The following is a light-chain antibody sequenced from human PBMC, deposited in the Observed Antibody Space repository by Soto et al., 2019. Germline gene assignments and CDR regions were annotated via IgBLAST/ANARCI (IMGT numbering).Light chain of an antibody. Sequence: EIVLTRSPATLSSFPGDRVTLSCRASQSVSSSYLAWYQQKPGQAPRLLIYGASTRATGIPDRFSGSGSGTDFTLTISRLEPEDFAVYYCQQYGSSRTFGQGTKVDIK. CDR1: QSVSSSY. CDR2: GAS. J-gene: IGKJ1*01. CDR3: QQYGSSRT. V-gene: IGKV3-20*01.